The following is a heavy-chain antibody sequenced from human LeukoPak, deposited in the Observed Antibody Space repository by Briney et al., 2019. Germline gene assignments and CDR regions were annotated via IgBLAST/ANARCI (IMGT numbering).Heavy chain of an antibody. Sequence: PGGSLRLPCAASGFTFSSYAMSWVRQAPGKGLEWVSSISSGGGSTYYADSVKGRFTISRDNSKNTLYLQMNSLRAEDAAVYYCVKDRTGNYVAWFDPWGQGTLVTVSS. CDR3: VKDRTGNYVAWFDP. D-gene: IGHD4-11*01. J-gene: IGHJ5*02. CDR1: GFTFSSYA. CDR2: ISSGGGST. V-gene: IGHV3-23*01.